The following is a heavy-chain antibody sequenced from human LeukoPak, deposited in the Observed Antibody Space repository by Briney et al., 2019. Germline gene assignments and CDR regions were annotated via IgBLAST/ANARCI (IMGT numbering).Heavy chain of an antibody. V-gene: IGHV4-4*08. J-gene: IGHJ4*02. D-gene: IGHD2-15*01. Sequence: PSETLSLTCTVSGGSISNYYWSWIRQPPGKGLEWIGRIYTSGSTNYNPSLESRVTISVDTSKNQFSLKLSSVTAADTAVYYCARVFRYCSGGSCYSGVEYWGQGTLVTVSS. CDR1: GGSISNYY. CDR3: ARVFRYCSGGSCYSGVEY. CDR2: IYTSGST.